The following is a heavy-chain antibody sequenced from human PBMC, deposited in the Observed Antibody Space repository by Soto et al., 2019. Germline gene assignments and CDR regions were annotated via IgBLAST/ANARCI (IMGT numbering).Heavy chain of an antibody. CDR1: GFTFSSYA. V-gene: IGHV3-30-3*01. CDR3: ARPKRGKSYYYDSSGYYYPDY. CDR2: ISYDGSNK. D-gene: IGHD3-22*01. Sequence: GGSLRLSCAASGFTFSSYAMHWVRQAPGKGLEWVAVISYDGSNKYYADSVKGRFTISRDNSKNTLYLQMNSLRAEDTAVYYCARPKRGKSYYYDSSGYYYPDYWGQGTLVTVSS. J-gene: IGHJ4*02.